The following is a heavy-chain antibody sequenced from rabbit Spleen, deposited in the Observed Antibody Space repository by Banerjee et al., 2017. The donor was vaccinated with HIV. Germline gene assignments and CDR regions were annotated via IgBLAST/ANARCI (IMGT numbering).Heavy chain of an antibody. CDR2: IEPIFGNT. Sequence: QEQLVESGGGLVQPGGSLKLSCKASGFDFSNYGVSWVRQAPGKGLEWIGYIEPIFGNTYYASWAKGRFTISKTSSTTVTLQMTSLTAADTATYFCAKGTIDYGYAADLWGPGTLVTVS. V-gene: IGHV1S45*01. CDR1: GFDFSNYG. CDR3: AKGTIDYGYAADL. J-gene: IGHJ4*01. D-gene: IGHD6-1*01.